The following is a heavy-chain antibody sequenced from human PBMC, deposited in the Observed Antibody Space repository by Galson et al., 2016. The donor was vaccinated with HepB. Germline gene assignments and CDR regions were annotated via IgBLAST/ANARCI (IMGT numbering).Heavy chain of an antibody. CDR2: IKQDGREN. CDR1: GFTFGGIW. CDR3: VRSKSMSHRFLGLPRNHRGFNYGSLVFDL. D-gene: IGHD5-18*01. V-gene: IGHV3-7*03. J-gene: IGHJ5*02. Sequence: SLRLSCASSGFTFGGIWMSWVRQAPEKGLQWVATIKQDGRENYYVDSVRGRFTIPKANPTRPLYVQLKGLRVEDTAVYYCVRSKSMSHRFLGLPRNHRGFNYGSLVFDLWGQGMLVTVSS.